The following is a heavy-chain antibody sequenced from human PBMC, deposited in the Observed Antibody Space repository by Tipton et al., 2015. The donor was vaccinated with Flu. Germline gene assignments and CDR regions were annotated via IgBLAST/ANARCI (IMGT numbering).Heavy chain of an antibody. Sequence: GSLRLSCAASGFTFSDYWMTWVRQAPGKGLEWVANIKQDGSEKYYVDSVKGRFTISRDNAKKSLSLQMSSLRAEDTAVYYCTAFCGGDCYIFNYWGQGTLVTVSS. CDR2: IKQDGSEK. CDR1: GFTFSDYW. D-gene: IGHD2-21*01. J-gene: IGHJ4*02. CDR3: TAFCGGDCYIFNY. V-gene: IGHV3-7*03.